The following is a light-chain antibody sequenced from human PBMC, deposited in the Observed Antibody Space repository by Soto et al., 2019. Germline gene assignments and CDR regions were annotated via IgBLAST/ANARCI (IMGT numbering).Light chain of an antibody. CDR3: QQYYGTPVT. CDR2: WAS. CDR1: QTVFYSSNNKNY. V-gene: IGKV4-1*01. J-gene: IGKJ1*01. Sequence: DIVMTQSPDSLAVSLGERATINCKSSQTVFYSSNNKNYLAWYQQKPGQPPKLLIYWASARDSGVPDRFSGSGSGTDFTLTISSLQAEDVAIYYCQQYYGTPVTFGQGTKVE.